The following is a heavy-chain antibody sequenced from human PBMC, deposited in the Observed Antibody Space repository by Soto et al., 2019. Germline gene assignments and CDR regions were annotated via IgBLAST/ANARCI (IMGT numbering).Heavy chain of an antibody. CDR3: AREGASGSHLLGGIDY. CDR1: GFTFGDYY. D-gene: IGHD3-10*01. CDR2: IGDSGGAI. J-gene: IGHJ4*02. V-gene: IGHV3-11*01. Sequence: QVLLEESGGGLIKPGGSLRLSCAASGFTFGDYYMIWIRKAPGRGLDWVAYIGDSGGAIYYGDSVKGRFTISRDNAKNSLYLEMNSLRVEDTAVYYCAREGASGSHLLGGIDYWGQGILVTVSS.